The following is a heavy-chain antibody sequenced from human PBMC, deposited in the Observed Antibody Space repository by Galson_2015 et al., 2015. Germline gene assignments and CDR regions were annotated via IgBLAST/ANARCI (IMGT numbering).Heavy chain of an antibody. V-gene: IGHV5-51*01. CDR3: ARHVWGTYYYGSGSPMDV. Sequence: QSGAEVTKPGESLKISCKGSGSSFTSYWIGWVRQMPGKGLEWMGIIYPGDSDTRYSPSFQGQVTISADKSISTAYLQWSSLKASDTAMYYCARHVWGTYYYGSGSPMDVWGQGTTVTVSS. J-gene: IGHJ6*02. CDR2: IYPGDSDT. D-gene: IGHD3-10*01. CDR1: GSSFTSYW.